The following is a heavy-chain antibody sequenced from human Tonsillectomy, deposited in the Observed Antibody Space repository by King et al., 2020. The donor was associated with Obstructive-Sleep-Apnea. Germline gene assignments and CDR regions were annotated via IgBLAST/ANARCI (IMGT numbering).Heavy chain of an antibody. CDR2: ISYHVFNK. CDR3: ARVPYYYESSGYDY. Sequence: VQLVESGGGVVQPGGSLRLSCAASGFTFTTYTFHWVRQAPGKGLEWVALISYHVFNKDYVDSVKGRFTISRDNSKNTLYLQMSSLRAEDTAVYYCARVPYYYESSGYDYWGQGTLVTVSS. J-gene: IGHJ4*02. D-gene: IGHD3-22*01. CDR1: GFTFTTYT. V-gene: IGHV3-30-3*01.